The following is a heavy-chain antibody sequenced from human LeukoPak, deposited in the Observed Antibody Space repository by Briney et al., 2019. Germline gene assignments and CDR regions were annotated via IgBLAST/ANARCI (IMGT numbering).Heavy chain of an antibody. CDR3: ARDIRYNWNDVPYYYYGMDV. J-gene: IGHJ6*02. CDR2: ISYDGSNK. CDR1: GFTFSSYA. D-gene: IGHD1-1*01. Sequence: QTGGSLRLSCAASGFTFSSYAMHWVRQAPGKGLEWVAVISYDGSNKYYADSVKGRFTISRDNSKNTLYLQMNSLRAEDTAVYYCARDIRYNWNDVPYYYYGMDVWGQGTTVTVSS. V-gene: IGHV3-30-3*01.